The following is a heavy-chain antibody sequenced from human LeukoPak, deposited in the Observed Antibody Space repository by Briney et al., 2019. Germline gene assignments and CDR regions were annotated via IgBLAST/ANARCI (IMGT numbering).Heavy chain of an antibody. Sequence: GGSLRLSCAASGFTFDDYAMHWVRQAPGKGLEWVAVISYDGSNKYYADSVKGRFTISRDNSKNTLYLQMNSLRAEDTAVYYCAKDRYLYYDSSGYDYWGQGTLVTVSS. CDR3: AKDRYLYYDSSGYDY. CDR1: GFTFDDYA. CDR2: ISYDGSNK. J-gene: IGHJ4*02. V-gene: IGHV3-30*18. D-gene: IGHD3-22*01.